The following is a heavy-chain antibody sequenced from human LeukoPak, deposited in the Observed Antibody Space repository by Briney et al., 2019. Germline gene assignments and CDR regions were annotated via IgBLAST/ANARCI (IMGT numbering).Heavy chain of an antibody. CDR2: INPSGGSA. CDR1: GYTLTSHY. V-gene: IGHV1-46*01. D-gene: IGHD2-8*02. CDR3: ARFTGVGIDY. J-gene: IGHJ4*02. Sequence: ASVKVSCMASGYTLTSHYMHWVRQAAGQGLEWMGRINPSGGSASYAQKFQGRVTMTRDTSTSTVFMELSSLTFDDTAVYYCARFTGVGIDYWGQGTRVTVSS.